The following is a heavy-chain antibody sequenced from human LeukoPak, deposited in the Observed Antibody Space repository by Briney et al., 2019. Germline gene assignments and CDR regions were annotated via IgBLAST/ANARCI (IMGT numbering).Heavy chain of an antibody. CDR2: IYHTGST. Sequence: SETLSLTCAVSGDSMISTNWWSWVRQPPGKGLELIGEIYHTGSTNYNPSLQSRVTISIDKSKNQFSLRLSSVTAADTAVYYCARDRSLYSSTWYVPRDGFDIWGQGTMVTVSS. J-gene: IGHJ3*02. CDR3: ARDRSLYSSTWYVPRDGFDI. V-gene: IGHV4-4*02. D-gene: IGHD6-13*01. CDR1: GDSMISTNW.